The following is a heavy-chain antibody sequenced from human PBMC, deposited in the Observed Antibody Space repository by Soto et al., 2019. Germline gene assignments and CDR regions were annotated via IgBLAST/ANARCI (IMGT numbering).Heavy chain of an antibody. J-gene: IGHJ6*02. CDR3: ARDYYRFNSGYGFSMDV. D-gene: IGHD5-12*01. CDR1: GFTFSSYA. Sequence: GGSLRLSCAASGFTFSSYAMHWVRQAPGKGLEWVAVISYDGSNKYYADSVKGRFTISRDNSENTLYLQMNSLRAEDTAVYYCARDYYRFNSGYGFSMDVWGQGTTVTVS. CDR2: ISYDGSNK. V-gene: IGHV3-30-3*01.